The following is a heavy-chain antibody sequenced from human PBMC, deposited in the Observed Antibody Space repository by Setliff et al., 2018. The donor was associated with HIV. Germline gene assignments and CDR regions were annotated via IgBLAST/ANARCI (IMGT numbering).Heavy chain of an antibody. V-gene: IGHV3-48*03. J-gene: IGHJ6*02. CDR1: GFTFSDHY. CDR2: ITSSGDAI. CDR3: ARKLRPGHGVDV. Sequence: GSLRLSCAASGFTFSDHYMDWVRQAPGKGLEWVSYITSSGDAIYYADSVKGRFTISRDNAKNSLYLQMNSLRAEDTAIYYCARKLRPGHGVDVWGQGTTVTVSS. D-gene: IGHD3-10*01.